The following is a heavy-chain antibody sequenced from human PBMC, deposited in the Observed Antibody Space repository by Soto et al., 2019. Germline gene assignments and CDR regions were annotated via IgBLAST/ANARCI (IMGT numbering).Heavy chain of an antibody. CDR2: IWYDGSNK. J-gene: IGHJ4*02. D-gene: IGHD1-7*01. CDR1: GSTFSSYG. CDR3: AREGSGTTVDY. Sequence: QVQLVESGGGVVQPGRSLRLSCAASGSTFSSYGMHWVRQAPGKGLEWVAVIWYDGSNKYYADSVRGRFTISRDNSKNTLYLQMNSLRAEDTAVYYCAREGSGTTVDYWGQGTLVTVSS. V-gene: IGHV3-33*01.